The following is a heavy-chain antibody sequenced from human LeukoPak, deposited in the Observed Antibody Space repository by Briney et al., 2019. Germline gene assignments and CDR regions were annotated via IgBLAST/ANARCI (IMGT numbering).Heavy chain of an antibody. CDR3: ASSSWYNYYYYMDV. CDR2: MNPNSGNT. V-gene: IGHV1-8*03. CDR1: GYTFTSYD. Sequence: ASVRVSCKASGYTFTSYDINWVRQATGQGLEWMGWMNPNSGNTGYAQKFQGRVTITRNTSISTAYMELRSLRSDDTAVYYCASSSWYNYYYYMDVWGKGTTVTVSS. D-gene: IGHD6-13*01. J-gene: IGHJ6*03.